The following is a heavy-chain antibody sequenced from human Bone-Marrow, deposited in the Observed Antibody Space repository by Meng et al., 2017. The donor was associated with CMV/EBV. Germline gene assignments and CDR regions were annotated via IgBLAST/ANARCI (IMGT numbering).Heavy chain of an antibody. D-gene: IGHD2-2*01. CDR3: ARDGGPVPAAYYYYYGMDV. CDR1: GFTFSSYW. Sequence: GESLKISCAASGFTFSSYWMSWVRQAPGKGLEWVANIKQDGSEKYYVDSVKGRFTISRDDAKNSLYLQMNSLRAEDTAVYYRARDGGPVPAAYYYYYGMDVWGQGTTVTVSS. CDR2: IKQDGSEK. V-gene: IGHV3-7*01. J-gene: IGHJ6*02.